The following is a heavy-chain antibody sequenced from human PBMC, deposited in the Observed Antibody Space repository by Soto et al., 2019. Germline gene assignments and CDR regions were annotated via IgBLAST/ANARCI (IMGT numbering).Heavy chain of an antibody. Sequence: GASVKVSCKVSGYTLTELSMHWVRQAPGKGLEWMGGFDPEDGETIYAQKFQGRVTMTEDTSTDTAYMELSSLRSEDTAMYYCARTSMQSRGYSYGHGGMDVWGQGTTVTVS. CDR3: ARTSMQSRGYSYGHGGMDV. J-gene: IGHJ6*02. CDR2: FDPEDGET. D-gene: IGHD5-18*01. CDR1: GYTLTELS. V-gene: IGHV1-24*01.